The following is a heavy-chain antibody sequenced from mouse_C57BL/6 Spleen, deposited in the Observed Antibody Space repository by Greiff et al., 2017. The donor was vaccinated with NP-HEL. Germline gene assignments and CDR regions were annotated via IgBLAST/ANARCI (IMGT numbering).Heavy chain of an antibody. V-gene: IGHV1-64*01. D-gene: IGHD2-5*01. J-gene: IGHJ4*01. CDR1: GYTFTSYW. CDR2: IHPNSGST. Sequence: VQLQQPGAELVKPGASVKLSCKASGYTFTSYWMHWVKQRPGQGLEWIGMIHPNSGSTNYNEKFKSKATLTVDKSSSTAYMQLSSLTSEDSAVYYCAVVTNVYYAMDYWGQGTSVTVSS. CDR3: AVVTNVYYAMDY.